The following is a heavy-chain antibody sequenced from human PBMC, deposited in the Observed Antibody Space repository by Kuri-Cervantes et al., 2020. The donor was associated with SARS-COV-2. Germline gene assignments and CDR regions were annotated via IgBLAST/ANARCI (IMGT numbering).Heavy chain of an antibody. V-gene: IGHV4-61*01. J-gene: IGHJ6*02. D-gene: IGHD3-16*02. CDR3: ARVYRTTDAVYYYYGMDV. Sequence: SETLSLTCTVSGGPIISSSYYWCWIRQPPGKGLEWIGYIYYSGSTNYNPSLKSRVTISVDTSKNQFSLKLSSVTAADTAVYYCARVYRTTDAVYYYYGMDVWGQGTTVTVSS. CDR2: IYYSGST. CDR1: GGPIISSSYY.